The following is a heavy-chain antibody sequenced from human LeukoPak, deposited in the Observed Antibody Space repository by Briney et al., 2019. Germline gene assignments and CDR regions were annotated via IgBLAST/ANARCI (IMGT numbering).Heavy chain of an antibody. J-gene: IGHJ6*03. CDR1: GYTFTSYD. CDR2: MNPNNGNT. V-gene: IGHV1-8*01. D-gene: IGHD2-15*01. CDR3: ASSGGRTYYYYYYMDV. Sequence: GASVKVSCKASGYTFTSYDINWVRQVTGQGLEWMGWMNPNNGNTGYVQKFQGRVTMTRDTSIGTAYMELSSLRSEDTAVYYCASSGGRTYYYYYYMDVWGKGTTVTVSS.